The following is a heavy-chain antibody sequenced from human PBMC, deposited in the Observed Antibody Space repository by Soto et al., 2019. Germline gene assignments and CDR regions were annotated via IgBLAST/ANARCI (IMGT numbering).Heavy chain of an antibody. CDR1: GASFNSGDYY. V-gene: IGHV4-30-4*01. D-gene: IGHD5-12*01. Sequence: QVQLKKGGPGLMTPSQTRSLTCSVSGASFNSGDYYWSWIAQSQGRGLEWIGYIYYSGSTYYNPSLKSRSTISIDTSKNQFFLDVDSVTAADTAVYYCARLYTGYEAFDYWGQGTLVTVSS. CDR2: IYYSGST. J-gene: IGHJ4*02. CDR3: ARLYTGYEAFDY.